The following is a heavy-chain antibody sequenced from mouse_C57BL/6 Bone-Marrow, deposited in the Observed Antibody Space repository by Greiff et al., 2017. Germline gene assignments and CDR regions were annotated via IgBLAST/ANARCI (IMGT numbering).Heavy chain of an antibody. V-gene: IGHV5-17*01. D-gene: IGHD1-1*01. CDR1: GFTFSDYG. J-gene: IGHJ3*01. Sequence: EVKLMESGGGLVKPGGSLKLSCAASGFTFSDYGMHWVRQAPEKGLEWVAYISSGSSTIYYADTVKGRFTISRDNAKNTLFLQMTSLRSEDTAMYYCARYYYGSIPFAYWGQGTLVTVSA. CDR2: ISSGSSTI. CDR3: ARYYYGSIPFAY.